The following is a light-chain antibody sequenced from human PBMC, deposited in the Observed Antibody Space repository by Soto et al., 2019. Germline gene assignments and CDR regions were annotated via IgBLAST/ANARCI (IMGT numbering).Light chain of an antibody. CDR3: QQYNSYSRT. CDR2: KTS. V-gene: IGKV1-5*03. J-gene: IGKJ1*01. Sequence: DIQMTQSPSTLSASVGDRVTITCWASQSISDLLAWYQQKPGKAPKLLIYKTSSLESGVPSRFSGGGSGTEFTLTISSLQPDDFATYYCQQYNSYSRTFGQGTKVEIK. CDR1: QSISDL.